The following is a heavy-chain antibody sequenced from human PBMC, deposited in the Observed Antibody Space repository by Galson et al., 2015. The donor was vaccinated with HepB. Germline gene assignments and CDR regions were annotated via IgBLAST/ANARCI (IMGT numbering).Heavy chain of an antibody. D-gene: IGHD6-13*01. CDR3: ARGPPIAAAGDDY. V-gene: IGHV1-2*06. CDR1: GYTLTELS. Sequence: SVKVSCKVSGYTLTELSMHWVRQASGQGLEWMGRINPNSGGTNYAQKFQGRVTMTRDTSISKAYMELSRLRSDDTAVYYCARGPPIAAAGDDYWGQGTLVTVSS. J-gene: IGHJ4*02. CDR2: INPNSGGT.